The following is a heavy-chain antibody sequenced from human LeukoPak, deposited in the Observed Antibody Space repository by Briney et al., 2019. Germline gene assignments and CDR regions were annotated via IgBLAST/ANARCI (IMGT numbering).Heavy chain of an antibody. Sequence: GGSLSLSCAASGFTFSSYWMHWVRQAPGKGLVWVSRINSDGSSTSYADSVKGRFTISRDNAKNTLYLQMNSLRAEDTAVYYCASGQQLVRGWFDPWGQGTLVTVSS. V-gene: IGHV3-74*01. D-gene: IGHD6-13*01. CDR2: INSDGSST. J-gene: IGHJ5*02. CDR3: ASGQQLVRGWFDP. CDR1: GFTFSSYW.